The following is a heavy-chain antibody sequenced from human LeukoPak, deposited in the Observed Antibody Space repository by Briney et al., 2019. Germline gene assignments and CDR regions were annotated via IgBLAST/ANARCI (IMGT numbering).Heavy chain of an antibody. CDR3: ARVYYDILTGYYHFDY. J-gene: IGHJ4*02. CDR1: GFTFSSYA. D-gene: IGHD3-9*01. CDR2: IYSGGST. V-gene: IGHV3-66*01. Sequence: GGSLRLSCAASGFTFSSYAMSWVRQAPGKGLEWVSVIYSGGSTYYADSVKGRFTISRDNSKNTLYLQMNSLRAEDTAVYYCARVYYDILTGYYHFDYWGQGTLVTVSS.